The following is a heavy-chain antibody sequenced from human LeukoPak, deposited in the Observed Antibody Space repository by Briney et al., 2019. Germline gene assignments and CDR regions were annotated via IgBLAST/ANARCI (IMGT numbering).Heavy chain of an antibody. J-gene: IGHJ6*02. CDR3: ARATYDTHYGMDV. Sequence: SETLSLTCTVSGGSISNYYWSWTRQPPGKGLEWIGYIYHSGSTNYNPSLERRVTTSVDTSKNQFSLKLSSVTAADTAVYYCARATYDTHYGMDVWGQGTTVTVSS. D-gene: IGHD3-9*01. CDR1: GGSISNYY. V-gene: IGHV4-59*01. CDR2: IYHSGST.